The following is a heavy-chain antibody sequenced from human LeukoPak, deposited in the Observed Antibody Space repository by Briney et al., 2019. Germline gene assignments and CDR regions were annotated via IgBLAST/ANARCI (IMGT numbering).Heavy chain of an antibody. CDR1: GGSISSSSYY. D-gene: IGHD2-8*01. CDR3: ARGRTKLGY. CDR2: IYYSGST. J-gene: IGHJ4*02. V-gene: IGHV4-39*01. Sequence: NPSENLSLTCTVSGGSISSSSYYWGWIRQPPGKGLEWIGSIYYSGSTYYNPSLKSRVTISVDTSKNQFSLKLSSVTAADTAVYYCARGRTKLGYWGQGTLVTVSS.